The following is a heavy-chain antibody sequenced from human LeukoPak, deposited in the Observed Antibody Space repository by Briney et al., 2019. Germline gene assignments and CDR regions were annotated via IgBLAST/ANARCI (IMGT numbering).Heavy chain of an antibody. V-gene: IGHV1-3*01. J-gene: IGHJ6*04. CDR3: ARDGRSGPAWYYYCMDV. D-gene: IGHD6-19*01. CDR2: INAGNGNR. CDR1: GYTFTNYT. Sequence: ASVKVSCKASGYTFTNYTMHWVRQAPGQRREWMGWINAGNGNRKYSQKFQGRVTITRDTSASKAYMELSSLRSEDTAVYYCARDGRSGPAWYYYCMDVWGKGTTVTVSS.